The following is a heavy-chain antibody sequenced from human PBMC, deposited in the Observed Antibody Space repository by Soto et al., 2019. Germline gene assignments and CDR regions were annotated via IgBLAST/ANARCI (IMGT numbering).Heavy chain of an antibody. Sequence: QVQLVECGGGVVQPGRSLRLTCAASGFTLSSYGMHWVRQAPGKGLEWVAVIWYDGSNKYYADSVKGRFTISRDNSKNTLYLQMNSLRAEDTAVYYCARDRAVAGTVDYWGQGTLVTVSS. J-gene: IGHJ4*02. D-gene: IGHD6-19*01. V-gene: IGHV3-33*01. CDR1: GFTLSSYG. CDR3: ARDRAVAGTVDY. CDR2: IWYDGSNK.